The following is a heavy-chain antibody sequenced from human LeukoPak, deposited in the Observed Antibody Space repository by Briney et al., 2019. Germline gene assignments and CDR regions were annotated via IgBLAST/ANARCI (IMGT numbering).Heavy chain of an antibody. CDR2: INSNGDST. J-gene: IGHJ4*02. CDR1: GFTFNNYP. CDR3: VKPNLAVAGTRYFDY. Sequence: PGGSLRLSCSASGFTFNNYPMHWVRQAPGKGLEYVSAINSNGDSTYNADSVKGRFTISRDNSKNTLYLQMSSLRVEDTAVYYRVKPNLAVAGTRYFDYWGQGTLVTVSS. D-gene: IGHD6-19*01. V-gene: IGHV3-64D*06.